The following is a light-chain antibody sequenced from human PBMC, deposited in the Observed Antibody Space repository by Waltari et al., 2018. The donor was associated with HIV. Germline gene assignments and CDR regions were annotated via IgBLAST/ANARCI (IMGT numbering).Light chain of an antibody. CDR2: EVS. V-gene: IGLV2-23*02. J-gene: IGLJ2*01. Sequence: QSALTQPASVSGSPGQSLTISCTGTSSDVGSYNLVSCYQQHPGNAPKLTIYEVSKRPSGVSNRFHGSKSGNTASLTISGLQAEDEADYYCCSYAGTSTYVAFGGGTKLTVL. CDR1: SSDVGSYNL. CDR3: CSYAGTSTYVA.